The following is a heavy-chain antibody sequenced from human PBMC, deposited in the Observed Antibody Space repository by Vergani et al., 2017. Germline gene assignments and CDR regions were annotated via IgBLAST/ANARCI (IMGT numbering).Heavy chain of an antibody. J-gene: IGHJ6*03. CDR2: ISAYNGNT. D-gene: IGHD1-7*01. V-gene: IGHV1-18*04. Sequence: QVQLVQSGAEVKKPGASVKVSCKASGYTFTSYGISWVRQAPGQGLEWMGWISAYNGNTNYAQKLQGRVTMTTDTSTSTAYMELRSLRSDDTAVYYCARSHPNRNYALASYYYKDVWGKGTTVTVSS. CDR1: GYTFTSYG. CDR3: ARSHPNRNYALASYYYKDV.